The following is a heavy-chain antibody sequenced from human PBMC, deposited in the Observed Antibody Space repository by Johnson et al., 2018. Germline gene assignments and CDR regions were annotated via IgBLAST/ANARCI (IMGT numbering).Heavy chain of an antibody. CDR3: AKWGGYYYYMDV. J-gene: IGHJ6*03. V-gene: IGHV3-74*02. Sequence: EVQLVESGGGLVQPGGSLRLSCAASGFTFSSYWMHWVRQAPGKGLGWVSRINSDGSSTSYADSVKGRFTISRDNAKNTLYLQMNSLRAEDTAVYYCAKWGGYYYYMDVWGKGTTVTVSS. CDR2: INSDGSST. CDR1: GFTFSSYW. D-gene: IGHD2-8*01.